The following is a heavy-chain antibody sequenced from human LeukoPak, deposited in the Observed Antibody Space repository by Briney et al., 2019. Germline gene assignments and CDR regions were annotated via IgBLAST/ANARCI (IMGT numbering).Heavy chain of an antibody. V-gene: IGHV3-30*02. CDR2: IRYDGSNK. Sequence: PGGSLRLSCAASGFTFSSYGMHWVRQAPGKGLEWAAFIRYDGSNKYYADSVKGRFTISRDNSKNTLYLQMNSLRAEDTAVYYCAKRGTVHVVDTAMAGGLSFDYWGQGTPVTVSS. J-gene: IGHJ4*02. CDR3: AKRGTVHVVDTAMAGGLSFDY. CDR1: GFTFSSYG. D-gene: IGHD5-18*01.